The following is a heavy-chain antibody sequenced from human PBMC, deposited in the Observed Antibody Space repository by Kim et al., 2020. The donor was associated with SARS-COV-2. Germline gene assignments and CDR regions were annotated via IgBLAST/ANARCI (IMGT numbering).Heavy chain of an antibody. Sequence: GGSLRLSCAASGITFSSYAMHWVRQAPGKGLEWVAGISPDGTKKYYADSVKGRFSISRDNSKSTLYLQMNSLRAEDTAVYYCARKLVVWGQGTLVTVSS. D-gene: IGHD1-1*01. CDR2: ISPDGTKK. CDR1: GITFSSYA. CDR3: ARKLVV. V-gene: IGHV3-30*04. J-gene: IGHJ4*02.